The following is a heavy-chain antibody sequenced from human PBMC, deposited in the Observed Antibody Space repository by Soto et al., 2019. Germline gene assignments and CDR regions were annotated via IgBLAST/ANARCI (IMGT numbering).Heavy chain of an antibody. D-gene: IGHD6-19*01. CDR3: AKIAVAGGGVDY. Sequence: QLQLQESGPGLVKPSETLSLTCTVSGGSISSSSYYWGWIRQPPGKVLEWIGSIYYSGSTYYNPSLKSRVTITVDTSKNQFSLKLSSVTAADTAVYYCAKIAVAGGGVDYWGQGTLVTVSS. CDR2: IYYSGST. V-gene: IGHV4-39*01. J-gene: IGHJ4*02. CDR1: GGSISSSSYY.